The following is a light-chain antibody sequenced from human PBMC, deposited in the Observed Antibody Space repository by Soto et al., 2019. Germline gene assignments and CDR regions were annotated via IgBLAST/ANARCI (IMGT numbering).Light chain of an antibody. V-gene: IGKV1-27*01. J-gene: IGKJ3*01. Sequence: DIQMTQSPSSLSATVGDRVTITCRASQDISNYLAWHQQKPGKVPKLLIYAASTLQPGVPSRFSGSGSGTDFTLTISSLQPEDVATYYCQKYNDAPPETFGPGTKVAIK. CDR1: QDISNY. CDR3: QKYNDAPPET. CDR2: AAS.